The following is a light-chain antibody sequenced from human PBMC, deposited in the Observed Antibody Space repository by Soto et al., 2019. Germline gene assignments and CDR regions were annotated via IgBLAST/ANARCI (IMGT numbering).Light chain of an antibody. CDR1: QSVNSNY. V-gene: IGKV3-20*01. Sequence: EIVLTQSPGTLSLSPGERATLSCRATQSVNSNYLAWYQQKSGQAPRLLIYGASSRATGIPDRFTGSGSGTDFTLTISRLEPEDFAVYNCQQYGASPITFGQGTRLEIK. CDR3: QQYGASPIT. CDR2: GAS. J-gene: IGKJ5*01.